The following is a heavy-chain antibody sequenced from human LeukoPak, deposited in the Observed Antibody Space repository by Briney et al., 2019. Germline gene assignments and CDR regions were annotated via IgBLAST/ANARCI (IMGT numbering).Heavy chain of an antibody. CDR3: ARELTGSFDY. CDR1: GGSISGYY. J-gene: IGHJ4*02. D-gene: IGHD3-9*01. V-gene: IGHV4-59*12. CDR2: IFYSGST. Sequence: SETLSLTCTVSGGSISGYYWSWIRQPPGKGLEWIGYIFYSGSTNYNPSLKSRVTISVDTSKNHFSLKLSSVTAADTAVYYCARELTGSFDYWGQGTLVTVSS.